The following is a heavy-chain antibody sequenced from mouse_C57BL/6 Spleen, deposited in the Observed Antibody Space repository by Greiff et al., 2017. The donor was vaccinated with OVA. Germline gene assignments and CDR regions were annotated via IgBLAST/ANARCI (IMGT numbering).Heavy chain of an antibody. V-gene: IGHV1-53*01. CDR3: ARYYSNLYAMDY. D-gene: IGHD2-5*01. Sequence: QVQLQQPGTELVKPGASVKLSCKASGYTFTSYWMHWVKQRPGQGLEWIGNINPCNGGTNYNEKFKSKATLTVDKSSSTAYMQLSSLTSEESAVYYCARYYSNLYAMDYWGQGTSVTVSS. CDR2: INPCNGGT. CDR1: GYTFTSYW. J-gene: IGHJ4*01.